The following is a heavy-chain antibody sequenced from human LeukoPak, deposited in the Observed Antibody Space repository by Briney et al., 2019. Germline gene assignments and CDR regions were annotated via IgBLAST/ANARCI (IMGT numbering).Heavy chain of an antibody. CDR2: IHSGGST. D-gene: IGHD6-13*01. J-gene: IGHJ4*02. CDR1: GFSVSSNH. V-gene: IGHV3-53*01. Sequence: PGGSLRLSCAASGFSVSSNHMNWVRQAPGKGLEWVSLIHSGGSTYYADSVKGRFTISRDNSRNTVDLQMNSLRAEDTAVYYCARGPAQAGILGVFDYWGQGALVTVSS. CDR3: ARGPAQAGILGVFDY.